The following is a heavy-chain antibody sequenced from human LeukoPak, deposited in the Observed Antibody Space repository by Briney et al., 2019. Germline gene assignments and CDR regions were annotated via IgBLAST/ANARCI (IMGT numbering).Heavy chain of an antibody. J-gene: IGHJ4*02. CDR3: ASDGVSSSNDFWGGYYTPDY. D-gene: IGHD3-3*01. CDR1: GYTFTGYY. CDR2: INPNSGGT. Sequence: ASVKVSCKASGYTFTGYYMHWVRQAPGQGLEWMGWINPNSGGTNYAQKFQGRVTMTRDTSISTAYMELSRLRSDDTAVYYCASDGVSSSNDFWGGYYTPDYWGQGTLVTVSS. V-gene: IGHV1-2*02.